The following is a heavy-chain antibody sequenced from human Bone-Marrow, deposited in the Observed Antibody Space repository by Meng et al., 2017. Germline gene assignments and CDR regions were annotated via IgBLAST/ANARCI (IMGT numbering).Heavy chain of an antibody. CDR3: VEGLSERYHV. CDR1: GFTFSSYA. CDR2: ITGSGGIT. J-gene: IGHJ4*02. D-gene: IGHD2-2*01. V-gene: IGHV3-23*01. Sequence: GESLKISCAASGFTFSSYAMNWVRQAPGKGLEWVSGITGSGGITYYADFVKGRFTISKDNSKSTLYLQMNSLRAEDTAVYYCVEGLSERYHVWGQGTLVTVSS.